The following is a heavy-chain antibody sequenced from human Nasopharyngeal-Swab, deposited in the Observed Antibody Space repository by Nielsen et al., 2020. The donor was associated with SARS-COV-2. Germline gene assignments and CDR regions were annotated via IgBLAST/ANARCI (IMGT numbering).Heavy chain of an antibody. D-gene: IGHD5-12*01. CDR2: IYPGDSDT. Sequence: GESLKISCKGSGYRFSNYWIAWVRQMPGKGLEWMGIIYPGDSDTRYSPSFQGQVTISADKSISTAYLQWSSLKASDTAMYYCARRGYSGYEYYGMDVWGQGTTVTVSS. CDR1: GYRFSNYW. CDR3: ARRGYSGYEYYGMDV. V-gene: IGHV5-51*01. J-gene: IGHJ6*02.